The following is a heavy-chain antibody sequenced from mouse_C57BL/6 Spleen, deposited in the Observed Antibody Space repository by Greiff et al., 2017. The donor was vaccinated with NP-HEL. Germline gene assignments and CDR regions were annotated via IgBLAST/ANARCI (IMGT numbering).Heavy chain of an antibody. Sequence: EVQLQQSGPELVKPGASVKISCKASGYSFTGYYMNWVKQSPEKSLEWIGEINPSTGGTTYNQKFKAKATLTVDKSSSTAYMQLKSLTSEDSAVYYCARPITTVVAYYFDYWGQGTTLTVSS. J-gene: IGHJ2*01. CDR1: GYSFTGYY. CDR2: INPSTGGT. CDR3: ARPITTVVAYYFDY. D-gene: IGHD1-1*01. V-gene: IGHV1-42*01.